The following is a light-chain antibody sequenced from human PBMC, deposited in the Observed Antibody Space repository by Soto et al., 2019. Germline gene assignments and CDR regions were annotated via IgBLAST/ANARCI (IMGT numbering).Light chain of an antibody. V-gene: IGLV2-14*01. Sequence: QSALTQPPSASGSPGQSITISCTGTSSDVGGYNYVSWYQQHPGKAPKLMIYEVSKRPSGVSYRFSGSKSGNTASLTISGPETEAEADYYYSSCTNAGTQNVFGTGTKVTVL. CDR2: EVS. CDR3: SSCTNAGTQNV. J-gene: IGLJ1*01. CDR1: SSDVGGYNY.